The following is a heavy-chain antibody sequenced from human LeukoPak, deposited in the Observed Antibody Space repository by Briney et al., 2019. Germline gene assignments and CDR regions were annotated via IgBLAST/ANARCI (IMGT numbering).Heavy chain of an antibody. J-gene: IGHJ3*02. CDR1: GGSISSGDYY. Sequence: SQTLSLTCTVSGGSISSGDYYWSWIRQPPGKGREWIGYIYYSGSTYYNPSLKSRVTISVDTSKNQFSLKLSSVTAADTAVYYCARDSPIAVAGTGTRAFDIWGQGTMVTVSS. CDR2: IYYSGST. V-gene: IGHV4-30-4*08. D-gene: IGHD6-13*01. CDR3: ARDSPIAVAGTGTRAFDI.